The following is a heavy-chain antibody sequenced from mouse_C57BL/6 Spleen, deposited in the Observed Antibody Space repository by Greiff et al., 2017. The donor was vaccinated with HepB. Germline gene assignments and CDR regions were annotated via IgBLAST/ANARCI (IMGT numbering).Heavy chain of an antibody. J-gene: IGHJ4*01. CDR2: ISSGSSTI. D-gene: IGHD1-1*01. Sequence: EVKLMESGGGLVKPGGSLKLSCAASGFTFSDYGMHWVRQAPEKGLEWVAYISSGSSTIYYADTVKGRFTISRDNAKNTLFLQMTSLRSEDTAMYYCARAYYYGSSYHYYAMDYWGQGTSVTVSS. CDR3: ARAYYYGSSYHYYAMDY. V-gene: IGHV5-17*01. CDR1: GFTFSDYG.